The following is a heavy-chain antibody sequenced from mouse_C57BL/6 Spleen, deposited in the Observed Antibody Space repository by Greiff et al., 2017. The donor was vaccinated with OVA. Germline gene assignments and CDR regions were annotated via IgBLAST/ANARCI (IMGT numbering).Heavy chain of an antibody. J-gene: IGHJ4*01. Sequence: EVQLQQSGPELVKPGASVKISCKASGYSFTGYYMNWVKQSPEKSLEWIGEINPSTGGTTYNQKFKAKATLTVDKSSSTAYMQLKSLTSEDSAVYYCARRDYGSRGYYAMDYWGQGTSVTVSS. CDR3: ARRDYGSRGYYAMDY. V-gene: IGHV1-42*01. CDR1: GYSFTGYY. CDR2: INPSTGGT. D-gene: IGHD1-1*01.